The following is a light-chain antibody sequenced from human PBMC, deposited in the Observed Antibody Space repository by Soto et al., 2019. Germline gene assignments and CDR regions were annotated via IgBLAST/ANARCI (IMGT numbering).Light chain of an antibody. Sequence: DIQMTQSPSSVSASVGDRVTITCLASQDISTWLPWYQQNPGKAPKLLIYAASSLQSGVPSRFSGSGSGTDFTLTINSLQPEDFATYYCQQAHSFPYTFGQETKVDIK. J-gene: IGKJ2*01. CDR3: QQAHSFPYT. CDR1: QDISTW. V-gene: IGKV1D-12*01. CDR2: AAS.